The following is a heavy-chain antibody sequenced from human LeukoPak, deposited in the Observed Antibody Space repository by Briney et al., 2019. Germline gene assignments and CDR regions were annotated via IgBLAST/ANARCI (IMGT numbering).Heavy chain of an antibody. V-gene: IGHV4-34*01. Sequence: SETLSLTCAVYGGSFSGYYWSWIRQPPGKGLEWIGEINHSGSTNYNPSLKSRVTISVDTSKNQFSLKLSSVIAADTAVYYCARFVLYYDSSGYHSEGYYFDYWGQGTLVTVSS. CDR2: INHSGST. J-gene: IGHJ4*02. CDR3: ARFVLYYDSSGYHSEGYYFDY. D-gene: IGHD3-22*01. CDR1: GGSFSGYY.